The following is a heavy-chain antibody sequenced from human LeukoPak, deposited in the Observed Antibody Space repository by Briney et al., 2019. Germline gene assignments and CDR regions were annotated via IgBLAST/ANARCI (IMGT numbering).Heavy chain of an antibody. V-gene: IGHV5-51*01. Sequence: GESLKISCKGSGYSFTSYWIGWVRQMPGKGLEWMGIIYPGDSDTRYSPSFQGQVTISADKSISTAYLQWSSLKASDTAMYYCARLLTTVTTGTMYYFDYWGQGTLVTVSS. CDR3: ARLLTTVTTGTMYYFDY. CDR1: GYSFTSYW. CDR2: IYPGDSDT. J-gene: IGHJ4*02. D-gene: IGHD4-11*01.